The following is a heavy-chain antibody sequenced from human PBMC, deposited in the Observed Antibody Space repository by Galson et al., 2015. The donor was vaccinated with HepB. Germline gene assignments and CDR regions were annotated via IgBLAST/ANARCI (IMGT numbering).Heavy chain of an antibody. CDR1: GGPFVTYG. V-gene: IGHV1-69*06. D-gene: IGHD6-19*01. J-gene: IGHJ3*02. Sequence: SVKVSCKASGGPFVTYGFTWVRQAPGQGLEWMGRIIPIFGTTNYAQKFQGRVAITADKSTNTAYLELRSLRSDDTAIYFCARGETSGWYADAFDTWGQGTVVTVSS. CDR3: ARGETSGWYADAFDT. CDR2: IIPIFGTT.